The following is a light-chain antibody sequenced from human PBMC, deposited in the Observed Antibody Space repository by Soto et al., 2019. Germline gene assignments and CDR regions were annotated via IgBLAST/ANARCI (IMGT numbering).Light chain of an antibody. CDR1: QSVRSK. J-gene: IGKJ5*01. CDR2: DAS. CDR3: QQYNNWPPIT. Sequence: EIVMTQSPGTLSVSPGERATLSCRASQSVRSKLAWYQQKPGQAPRLLIYDASTMATGIPARFSGSASGTEFTLTISSLQSEDFAVYYCQQYNNWPPITFGQGTRLEIK. V-gene: IGKV3-15*01.